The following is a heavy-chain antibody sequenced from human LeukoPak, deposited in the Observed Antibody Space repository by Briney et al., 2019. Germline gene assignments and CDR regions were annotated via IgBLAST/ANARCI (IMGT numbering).Heavy chain of an antibody. V-gene: IGHV4-59*01. D-gene: IGHD3-3*01. J-gene: IGHJ3*02. CDR2: IYSSGST. Sequence: SETLSLTCTVSGGSISSYYWSWIRQPPGKGLEWIGYIYSSGSTNYNPSLKSRVTMSVDTSKNQFSLKLSSVTAADTAVYYCARGRYYDFWSGYSFDAFDIWGQGTMVTVSS. CDR3: ARGRYYDFWSGYSFDAFDI. CDR1: GGSISSYY.